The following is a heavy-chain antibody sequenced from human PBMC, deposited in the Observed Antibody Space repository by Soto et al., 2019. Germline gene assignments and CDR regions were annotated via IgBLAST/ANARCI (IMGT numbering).Heavy chain of an antibody. D-gene: IGHD2-15*01. V-gene: IGHV1-69*01. CDR3: ARAGIVVVVAAPRGAEASGGMDG. CDR1: GGTFSSYA. CDR2: IIPIFGTA. J-gene: IGHJ6*02. Sequence: GSSVQVSCKASGGTFSSYAISWVRQAPGQGLEWMGGIIPIFGTANYAQKFQGRVTITADESTSTAYMALSSLRSEDTAVYYCARAGIVVVVAAPRGAEASGGMDGWGQGTTVTASS.